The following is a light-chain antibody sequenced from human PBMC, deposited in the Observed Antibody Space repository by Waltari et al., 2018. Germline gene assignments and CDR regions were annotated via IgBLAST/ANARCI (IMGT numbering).Light chain of an antibody. J-gene: IGLJ2*01. CDR1: SLRTYY. V-gene: IGLV3-19*01. CDR3: HSRDSSGNVL. CDR2: GKN. Sequence: SSELTQDPAVSVALGQTVRITCQGASLRTYYVSWFHQKPGQAPALVIYGKNNRPSGIPYRFSGSSSGSTASLTIIGAQAEDEADYYCHSRDSSGNVLIGGGTKLTVV.